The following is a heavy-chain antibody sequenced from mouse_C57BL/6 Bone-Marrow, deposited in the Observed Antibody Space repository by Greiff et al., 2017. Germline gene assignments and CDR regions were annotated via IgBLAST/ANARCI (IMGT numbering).Heavy chain of an antibody. CDR1: GYAFTNYL. V-gene: IGHV1-54*01. Sequence: VQLQQSGAELVRPGTSVKVSCKASGYAFTNYLIEWVKQRPGQGLEWIGVINPGSGGTNYNEKFKGKATLTADKSSSTAYMQLSSLTSEDSAVYFCARKIYYGNYCYAMDYWGQGTSVTVSS. CDR2: INPGSGGT. CDR3: ARKIYYGNYCYAMDY. D-gene: IGHD2-1*01. J-gene: IGHJ4*01.